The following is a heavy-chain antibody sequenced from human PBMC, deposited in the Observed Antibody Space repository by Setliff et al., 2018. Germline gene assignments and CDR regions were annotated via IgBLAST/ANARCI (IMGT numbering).Heavy chain of an antibody. Sequence: GGSLRLSCAASGFTFSNYEMNWVRQAPGKGLEWVSYSGSSIYYADSVKGRFTISRDNAKNSLYLQMNSLRAEDTAVYYCVRDLHWGFDYWGLGTLVTVSS. CDR3: VRDLHWGFDY. CDR1: GFTFSNYE. D-gene: IGHD7-27*01. J-gene: IGHJ4*02. CDR2: SGSSI. V-gene: IGHV3-48*03.